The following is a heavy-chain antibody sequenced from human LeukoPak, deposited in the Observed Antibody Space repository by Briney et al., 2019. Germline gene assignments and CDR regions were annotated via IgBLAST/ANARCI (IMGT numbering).Heavy chain of an antibody. CDR1: GGSFSGYY. V-gene: IGHV4-34*01. CDR3: ARDFGHSSGWSPYYYGMDV. Sequence: PSETLSLTCAVYGGSFSGYYWSWIRQPPGKGLEWIGEINHSGSTNYNPSLKSRVTMSVDTSKNQFSLKLSSVTAADTAVYYCARDFGHSSGWSPYYYGMDVWGQGTTVTVSS. J-gene: IGHJ6*02. CDR2: INHSGST. D-gene: IGHD6-19*01.